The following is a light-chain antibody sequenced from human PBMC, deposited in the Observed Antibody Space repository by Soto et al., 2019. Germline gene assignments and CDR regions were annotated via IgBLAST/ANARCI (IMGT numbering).Light chain of an antibody. CDR3: QQYGSSPYT. J-gene: IGKJ2*01. V-gene: IGKV3-20*01. Sequence: VLTQSPATLSLSPGERATLSCRASENVRTFVDWYQQKPGQAPRLLIYGASNRATDIPDRFSGSGSATDFTLTISRLEPEDFAVYYCQQYGSSPYTFGQGTKLEIK. CDR1: ENVRTF. CDR2: GAS.